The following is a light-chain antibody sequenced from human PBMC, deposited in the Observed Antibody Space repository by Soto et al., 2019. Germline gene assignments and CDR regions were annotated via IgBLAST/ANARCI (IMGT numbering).Light chain of an antibody. CDR3: MQALQTPWT. CDR1: QSLLERNGYNY. J-gene: IGKJ1*01. CDR2: LGS. Sequence: DIVMTQSPLSLPVTPGEAASISCRSGQSLLERNGYNYLEWYLKTPGQSPQLLIYLGSNRASGVPDRFTGSGSGTDFTLKISRVEAEDVGVYYCMQALQTPWTFGQGTKADIK. V-gene: IGKV2-28*01.